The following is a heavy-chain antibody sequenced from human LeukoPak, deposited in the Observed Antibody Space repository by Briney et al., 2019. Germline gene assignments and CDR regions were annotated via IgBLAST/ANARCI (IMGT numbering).Heavy chain of an antibody. D-gene: IGHD2-21*02. CDR1: GFTFSSYS. CDR2: ISSSSSYI. Sequence: GGSLRLSCAASGFTFSSYSMNWVRQAPGKGLEWVSPISSSSSYIYYADSVKGRFTISRDNAKNSLYLQMNSLRAEDTAVYYCARAYCGGDCYYNTFDYWGQGTLVTVSS. J-gene: IGHJ4*02. CDR3: ARAYCGGDCYYNTFDY. V-gene: IGHV3-21*01.